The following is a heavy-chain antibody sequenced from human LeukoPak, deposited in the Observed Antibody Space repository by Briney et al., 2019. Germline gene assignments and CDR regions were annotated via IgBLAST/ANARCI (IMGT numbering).Heavy chain of an antibody. CDR1: GFTFSSYS. D-gene: IGHD4-4*01. Sequence: GGSLRLSCAASGFTFSSYSMNWVRQAPGKGLEWVSSISSSSSYIYYADSVRGRFTVSRDNAKNSLYLQMNSLRAGDTAVYYCARAGSYSSWFAPWGQGTLVTVSS. CDR3: ARAGSYSSWFAP. J-gene: IGHJ5*02. V-gene: IGHV3-21*06. CDR2: ISSSSSYI.